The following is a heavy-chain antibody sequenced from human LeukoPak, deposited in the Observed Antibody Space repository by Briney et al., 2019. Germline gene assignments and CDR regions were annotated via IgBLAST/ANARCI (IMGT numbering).Heavy chain of an antibody. J-gene: IGHJ5*02. CDR3: ARAAPYCGGDCYRNWFDP. Sequence: ASVKVSCKASGYAFSTYYIHWVRQAPGQGLEWMGWISAYNGNTNYAQKLQGRVTMTTDTSTSTAYMELRSLRSDDTAVYYCARAAPYCGGDCYRNWFDPWGQGTLVTVSS. CDR1: GYAFSTYY. D-gene: IGHD2-21*01. CDR2: ISAYNGNT. V-gene: IGHV1-18*04.